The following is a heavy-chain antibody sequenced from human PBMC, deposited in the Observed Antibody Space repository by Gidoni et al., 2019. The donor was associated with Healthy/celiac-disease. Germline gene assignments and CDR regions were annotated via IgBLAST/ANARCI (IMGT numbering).Heavy chain of an antibody. CDR3: ARPGTPEGQFDY. V-gene: IGHV1-69*01. CDR2: LIPIFGTA. J-gene: IGHJ4*02. CDR1: GATFSSYA. Sequence: QVQLVQSGAEVKKSGSSVKVSCKASGATFSSYAISWVRQAPGQGLEWMGGLIPIFGTANDAQKFQGRVTITVDESTSTAYMELSSLRSEDTAVYYCARPGTPEGQFDYWGQGTLVTVAS.